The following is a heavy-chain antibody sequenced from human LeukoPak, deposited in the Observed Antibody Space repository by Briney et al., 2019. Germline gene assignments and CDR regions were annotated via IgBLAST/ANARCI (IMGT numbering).Heavy chain of an antibody. CDR3: VRIPNGANFPNWFDP. D-gene: IGHD4/OR15-4a*01. V-gene: IGHV3-21*01. J-gene: IGHJ5*02. CDR2: ISGNRNEI. CDR1: GFILSNYN. Sequence: PGXSLRLSCAASGFILSNYNMNWVRRAPGKGLEWVSSISGNRNEINYADSVKGRFKIYREKTRKSLYLKINSQRAEDTAIYYCVRIPNGANFPNWFDPWGQGTLVTVSS.